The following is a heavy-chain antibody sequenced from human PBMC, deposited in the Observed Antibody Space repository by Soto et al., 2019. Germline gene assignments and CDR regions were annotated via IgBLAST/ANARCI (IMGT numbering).Heavy chain of an antibody. J-gene: IGHJ4*02. Sequence: GGSLSLSCAGSGFTPTTPPLSWVRQAPGKGLEWLTSISGTASRTYYVDSVKGRFFISRDNSKNTVTLQMNNLTVDETAVYYCATSFRYFDNWGQGTRVTVSS. V-gene: IGHV3-23*01. D-gene: IGHD3-9*01. CDR2: ISGTASRT. CDR1: GFTPTTPP. CDR3: ATSFRYFDN.